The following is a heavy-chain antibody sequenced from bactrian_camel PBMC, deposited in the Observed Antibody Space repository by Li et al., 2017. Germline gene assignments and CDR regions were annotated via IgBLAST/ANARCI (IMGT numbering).Heavy chain of an antibody. CDR2: VYTVDGRT. CDR1: GYTGSDFY. V-gene: IGHV3S40*01. Sequence: VQLVESGGGSVQAGGSLILRCAFGGYTGSDFYMGWFRQAPGKEREGVAAVYTVDGRTYYSESVKGRFTISKDNAKNTVYLLMNSLEPENTAMYYCTRLPFKTNVGLWLRGHEAEYNAKGQGTQVTVS. J-gene: IGHJ4*01. D-gene: IGHD1*01.